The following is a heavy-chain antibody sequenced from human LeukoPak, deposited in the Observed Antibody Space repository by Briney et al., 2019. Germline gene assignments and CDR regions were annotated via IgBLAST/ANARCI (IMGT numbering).Heavy chain of an antibody. CDR2: INPNSGGT. Sequence: ASVTVSCKASGYTFTGYYMHWVRQAPGQGLEWMGWINPNSGGTNYAQKFQGWVTMTRDTSISTAYMELSRLRSDDTAMYYCARDRSDNWFDPWGQGTLVTVSS. CDR1: GYTFTGYY. CDR3: ARDRSDNWFDP. J-gene: IGHJ5*02. V-gene: IGHV1-2*04.